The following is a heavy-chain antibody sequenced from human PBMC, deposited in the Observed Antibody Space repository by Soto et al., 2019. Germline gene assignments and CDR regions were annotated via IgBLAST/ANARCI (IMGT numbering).Heavy chain of an antibody. CDR2: ISAYNGNT. Sequence: ASVKVSCKTSGYTFTSYGITWVRQAPGQGLEWVGWISAYNGNTRYAQKLQGRVTMTTDTSTSTAYMELRSLKSDDTAVYYCARGQRHVLRGTVGGGDSWGQGTLVTVSS. D-gene: IGHD3-10*01. V-gene: IGHV1-18*01. CDR3: ARGQRHVLRGTVGGGDS. CDR1: GYTFTSYG. J-gene: IGHJ5*01.